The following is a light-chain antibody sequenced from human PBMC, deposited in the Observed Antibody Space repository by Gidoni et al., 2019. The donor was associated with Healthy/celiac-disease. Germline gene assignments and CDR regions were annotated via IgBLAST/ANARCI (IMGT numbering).Light chain of an antibody. CDR3: QQYNTYPLT. J-gene: IGKJ3*01. Sequence: DIQMTQSPSSLSASVGDRVTITCRASQDISNYLAWFQQKPGKVPKSLIYAASSLQSGVPAKFSGSGSGTDFTLTISSLQPEDFATYYCQQYNTYPLTFGPGTKVEIK. V-gene: IGKV1-16*02. CDR1: QDISNY. CDR2: AAS.